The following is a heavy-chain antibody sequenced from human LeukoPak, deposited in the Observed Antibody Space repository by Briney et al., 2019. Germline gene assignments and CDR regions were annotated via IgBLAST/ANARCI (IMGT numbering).Heavy chain of an antibody. J-gene: IGHJ4*02. D-gene: IGHD3-22*01. CDR3: AKDIYYDNKGPLDY. CDR1: GFTFDDYA. CDR2: ISWNSGSI. Sequence: GGFLRLSCAASGFTFDDYAMHWVRQAPGKGLEWVSGISWNSGSIGYADSVKGRFTISRDNAKNSLYLQMNSLRAEDTALYYCAKDIYYDNKGPLDYWGQGTLVTVSS. V-gene: IGHV3-9*01.